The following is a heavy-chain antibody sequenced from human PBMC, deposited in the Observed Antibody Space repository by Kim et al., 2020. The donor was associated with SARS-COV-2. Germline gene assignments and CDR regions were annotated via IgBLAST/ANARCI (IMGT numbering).Heavy chain of an antibody. V-gene: IGHV3-21*01. Sequence: DSGKGRFTISRDNAKNSLYLQMNSLRAEDTAVYYCARDQVAAAATGWFDPWGQGTLVTVSS. D-gene: IGHD6-13*01. CDR3: ARDQVAAAATGWFDP. J-gene: IGHJ5*02.